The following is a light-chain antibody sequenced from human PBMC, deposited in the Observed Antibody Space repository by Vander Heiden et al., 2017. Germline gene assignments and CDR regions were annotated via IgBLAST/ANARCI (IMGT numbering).Light chain of an antibody. CDR1: SSDVGRYNL. CDR2: EGS. V-gene: IGLV2-23*01. Sequence: QSALTQPASVSGSPGQSITISCTGTSSDVGRYNLVSWYQQHPGKAPKLMIYEGSKRPSGVSSRFSGSKSGNTASLTISGLQAEDEADYYCCSYAGSSTYVVFGGRTKLTVL. J-gene: IGLJ2*01. CDR3: CSYAGSSTYVV.